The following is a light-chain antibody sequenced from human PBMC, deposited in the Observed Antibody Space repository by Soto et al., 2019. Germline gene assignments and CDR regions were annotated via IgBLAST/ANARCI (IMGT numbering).Light chain of an antibody. CDR3: YSAADNQGI. V-gene: IGLV3-27*01. J-gene: IGLJ2*01. CDR1: VLAKKY. Sequence: SYELTQPSSVSVSPGQTARITCSGDVLAKKYVRWFQQKPGQAPTLVIYRDTERPSWTPDRFSGSSSGTTVTLTISGAQVEDEADYYCYSAADNQGIFGGGTKVTVL. CDR2: RDT.